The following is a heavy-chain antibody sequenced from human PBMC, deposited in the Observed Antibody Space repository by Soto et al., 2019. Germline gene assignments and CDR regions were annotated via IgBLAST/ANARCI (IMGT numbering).Heavy chain of an antibody. D-gene: IGHD6-13*01. CDR2: IYYREST. V-gene: IGHV4-31*03. CDR1: GGSLSSGGYY. J-gene: IGHJ4*02. CDR3: ARTVYRCGWYRLDY. Sequence: QVQLQESGPGLVKPSQTLSLTCTVSGGSLSSGGYYWSWIRQHPGKGLEWIGYIYYRESTYHNPSLESRFTPAVDTSKNQCSLNPSSVAAAATAVYYCARTVYRCGWYRLDYWGQGTLVTFSS.